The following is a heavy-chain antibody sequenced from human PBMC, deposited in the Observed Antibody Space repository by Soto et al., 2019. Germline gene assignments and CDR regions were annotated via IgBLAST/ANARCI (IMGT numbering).Heavy chain of an antibody. V-gene: IGHV1-69*01. CDR2: IITLFVTA. Sequence: VQLMQSGAEVKQPGSSVKVSCKASGGTFSSHSINWVRQAPGQGLEWMGGIITLFVTATYAQNFQGRVTINAEQSTSTAYMELNSLRSDDTAVYYCAREVGYGDFSAALLDWGQGTLVTVSS. CDR1: GGTFSSHS. D-gene: IGHD4-17*01. CDR3: AREVGYGDFSAALLD. J-gene: IGHJ4*02.